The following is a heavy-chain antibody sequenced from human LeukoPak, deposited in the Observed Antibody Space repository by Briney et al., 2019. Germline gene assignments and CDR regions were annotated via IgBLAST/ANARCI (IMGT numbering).Heavy chain of an antibody. CDR3: VRDWALASKQAAPFDC. Sequence: GGSLRHSCAASGFGFSNFWMSWVRQAPGKGPEWVANIKEDGSLKNYVDSVEGRFTVSRDNAKNTLYLQMNSLRLEDTAVYYCVRDWALASKQAAPFDCWGQGTLVTVSS. CDR2: IKEDGSLK. CDR1: GFGFSNFW. V-gene: IGHV3-7*01. J-gene: IGHJ4*02. D-gene: IGHD2-21*01.